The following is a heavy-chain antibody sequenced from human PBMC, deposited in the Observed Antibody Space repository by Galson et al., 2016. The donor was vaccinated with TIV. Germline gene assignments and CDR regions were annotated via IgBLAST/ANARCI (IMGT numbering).Heavy chain of an antibody. J-gene: IGHJ3*02. CDR1: GGTFNIYA. D-gene: IGHD3-16*01. Sequence: SVKVSCKASGGTFNIYAISWVRQAPGQGLEWMGGILPIFGAATYAQKFQGRVTITADESTNTAYMELSSLKSDDTAVYYCARHFILMGELDALDTWGQGTMVTVAP. V-gene: IGHV1-69*13. CDR2: ILPIFGAA. CDR3: ARHFILMGELDALDT.